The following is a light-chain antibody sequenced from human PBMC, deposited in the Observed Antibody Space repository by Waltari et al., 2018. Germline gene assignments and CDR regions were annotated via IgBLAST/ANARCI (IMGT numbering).Light chain of an antibody. CDR3: QHYVSLPAT. CDR1: QSVGRT. J-gene: IGKJ1*01. V-gene: IGKV3-20*01. CDR2: GAS. Sequence: IVLTQSPGTLSLSPGERATLSCRASQSVGRTLSWYQQKPGQSPRLLIYGASIWATGMPDRFSGGGSGTDVSLGINRLEPEDFAVYYCQHYVSLPATFGQGTKVEIK.